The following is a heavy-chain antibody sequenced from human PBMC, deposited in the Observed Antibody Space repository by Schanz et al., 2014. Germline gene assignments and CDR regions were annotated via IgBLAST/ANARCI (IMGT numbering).Heavy chain of an antibody. CDR1: GFNFANHA. CDR2: ISSDGSKK. V-gene: IGHV3-30*18. J-gene: IGHJ4*02. D-gene: IGHD3-10*01. CDR3: AKDLHYNTGNYYSCYFDS. Sequence: QVQLVESGGGVVQPERSLRLSCAASGFNFANHAIHWVRQGQGNGLQWVAVISSDGSKKLYADSVKARFTISRDNSKNTVSQQMDSLRPDDTTVYYCAKDLHYNTGNYYSCYFDSWGPGALVTVSS.